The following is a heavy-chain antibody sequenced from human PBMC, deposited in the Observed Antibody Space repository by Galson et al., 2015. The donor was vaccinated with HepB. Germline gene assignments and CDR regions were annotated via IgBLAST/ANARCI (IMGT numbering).Heavy chain of an antibody. D-gene: IGHD3-22*01. CDR3: ARRGPRDYYDSSGYTRMFDL. J-gene: IGHJ5*02. V-gene: IGHV1-2*02. CDR1: GYTFTGYY. CDR2: INPNSGGT. Sequence: SVKVSCKASGYTFTGYYMHWVRQAPGQGLEWMGWINPNSGGTNYAQKFQGRVTMTRDTSISTAYMELSRLRSDDTAVYYCARRGPRDYYDSSGYTRMFDLWGPRTLGTVSS.